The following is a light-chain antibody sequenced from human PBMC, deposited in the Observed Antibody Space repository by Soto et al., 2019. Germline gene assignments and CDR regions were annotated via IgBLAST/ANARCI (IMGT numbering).Light chain of an antibody. Sequence: EIVLKQSPATLSLSPGARATLSCRASQSVCSYLGWYQQKPGQAPRLLIYDASKRATGIPARIRGSGSGTDFTLSTDSLEPEDSALYYCRQRSSSFTFDPGTNVDVK. CDR1: QSVCSY. CDR3: RQRSSSFT. J-gene: IGKJ1*01. CDR2: DAS. V-gene: IGKV3-11*01.